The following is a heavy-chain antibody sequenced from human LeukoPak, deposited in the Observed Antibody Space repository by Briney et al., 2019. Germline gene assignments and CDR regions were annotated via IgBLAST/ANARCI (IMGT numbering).Heavy chain of an antibody. Sequence: GASLRLSCAVSGITFSDYWMTWVRQAPGNGVIWVVNINQKGGENYYVDSVKGRFTISRDNTKNSEYLQMNSLSAEDTAVYYCATGRSCTTCYLPDYGSQGSLVTVS. D-gene: IGHD2-2*01. CDR3: ATGRSCTTCYLPDY. CDR2: INQKGGEN. CDR1: GITFSDYW. V-gene: IGHV3-7*01. J-gene: IGHJ4*02.